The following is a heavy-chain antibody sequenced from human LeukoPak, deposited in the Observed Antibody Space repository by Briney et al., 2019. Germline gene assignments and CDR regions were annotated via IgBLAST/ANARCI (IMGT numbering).Heavy chain of an antibody. CDR2: FDPEDGET. V-gene: IGHV1-24*01. Sequence: ASVKVSCKVYGYTLTELSMHWVRQAPGKGLEWMGGFDPEDGETIYAQKFQGRVTMTEDTSTDTAYMELSSLRSEDTAVYYCATTPDDFWSGYLPNLSRWGQGTLVTVSS. CDR1: GYTLTELS. D-gene: IGHD3-3*01. CDR3: ATTPDDFWSGYLPNLSR. J-gene: IGHJ4*02.